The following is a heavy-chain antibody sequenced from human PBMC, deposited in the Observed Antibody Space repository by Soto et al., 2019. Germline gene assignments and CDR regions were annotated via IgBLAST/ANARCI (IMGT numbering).Heavy chain of an antibody. CDR1: GFTFSAYG. CDR3: ARVGGSVTSDY. D-gene: IGHD3-10*01. CDR2: IYYDGSNI. V-gene: IGHV3-33*01. J-gene: IGHJ4*02. Sequence: QVQLVESGGGVVQPGKSLRLSCAASGFTFSAYGMHWVRRAPGKGLEWVAMIYYDGSNIYYADPVKGRFTISRDNSKNTLYLQMNSLRAEDTAVYYCARVGGSVTSDYWGQGTLVTVSS.